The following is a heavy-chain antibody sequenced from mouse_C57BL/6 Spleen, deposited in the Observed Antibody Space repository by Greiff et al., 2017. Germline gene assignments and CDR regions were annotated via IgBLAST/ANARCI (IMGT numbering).Heavy chain of an antibody. J-gene: IGHJ2*01. V-gene: IGHV1-82*01. CDR2: IYPGDGDT. CDR3: ARGGKDYYFDY. CDR1: GYAFSSSW. Sequence: VMLVESGPELVKPGASVKISCKASGYAFSSSWMNWVKQRPGKGLEWIGRIYPGDGDTNYNGKFKGKATLTADKSSSTAYMQLSSLTSEDSAVYFCARGGKDYYFDYWGQGTTLTVSS.